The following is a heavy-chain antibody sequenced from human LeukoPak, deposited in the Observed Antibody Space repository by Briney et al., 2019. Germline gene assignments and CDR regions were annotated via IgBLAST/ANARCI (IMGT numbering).Heavy chain of an antibody. Sequence: PGGSLRLSCAASGFTFSSYWMHWVRQAPGKGLVWVSRINSDGSSTSYADSVKGRFTISRDNAKNSLYLQMNSLRDGDTAVYYCARVPYSTGTYDYWGQGTLVTVSS. V-gene: IGHV3-74*01. D-gene: IGHD6-19*01. J-gene: IGHJ4*02. CDR1: GFTFSSYW. CDR2: INSDGSST. CDR3: ARVPYSTGTYDY.